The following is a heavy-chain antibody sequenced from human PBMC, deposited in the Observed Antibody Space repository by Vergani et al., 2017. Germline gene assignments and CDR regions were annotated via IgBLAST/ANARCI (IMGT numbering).Heavy chain of an antibody. V-gene: IGHV4-61*02. Sequence: QVQLQESGPGLVKPSQTLSLSCTVSGGSVRTSIGYYWTWIRQPAGKTLEWIGEIFSSGTTNYNPSLNSRVTMSVDTSKNQFSLKLNSVTAADTAVYYCARGSRAEGGSGPDKWGQGTLVTVSS. J-gene: IGHJ4*02. D-gene: IGHD6-13*01. CDR1: GGSVRTSIGYY. CDR2: IFSSGTT. CDR3: ARGSRAEGGSGPDK.